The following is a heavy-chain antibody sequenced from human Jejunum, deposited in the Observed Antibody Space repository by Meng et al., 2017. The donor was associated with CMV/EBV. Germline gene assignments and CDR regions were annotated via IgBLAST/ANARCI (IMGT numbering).Heavy chain of an antibody. J-gene: IGHJ4*02. D-gene: IGHD2-2*01. CDR3: ARDRTSVVVPAALLY. CDR2: ISYDGGNK. CDR1: GFTFNNYA. V-gene: IGHV3-30-3*01. Sequence: GFTFNNYAMTWVRQAPGKGLEWVAVISYDGGNKYYADSVKDRFTISRDNSNNTLYLQLDSLRAEDTAVYYCARDRTSVVVPAALLYWGQGTLVTVSS.